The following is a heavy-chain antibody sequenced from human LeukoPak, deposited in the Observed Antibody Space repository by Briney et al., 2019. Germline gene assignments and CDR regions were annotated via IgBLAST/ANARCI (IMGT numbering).Heavy chain of an antibody. Sequence: GGSLRLSCAASGFTFSSYEMNWVRQAPGKGREWVSYISSSGSTIYYADSVKGRFTISRDNAKNSLYLQMNSLRAEDTAVYYCARDSYYYDSSGYLKIYGMDVWGQGTTVTVSS. D-gene: IGHD3-22*01. CDR1: GFTFSSYE. CDR2: ISSSGSTI. V-gene: IGHV3-48*03. CDR3: ARDSYYYDSSGYLKIYGMDV. J-gene: IGHJ6*02.